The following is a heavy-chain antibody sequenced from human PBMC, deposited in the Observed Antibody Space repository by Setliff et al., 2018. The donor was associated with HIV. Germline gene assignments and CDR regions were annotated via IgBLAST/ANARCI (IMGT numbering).Heavy chain of an antibody. CDR2: SIPMYGTS. D-gene: IGHD6-19*01. CDR3: ARSPRYSSGWYDSYFDQ. CDR1: GGTFSSYA. V-gene: IGHV1-69*05. Sequence: SVKVSCKASGGTFSSYAIGWVRQAPGQGLEWMGGSIPMYGTSNYAQKFQGRVTITTDESTSTAYMELSRLRSDDTAVYYCARSPRYSSGWYDSYFDQWGQGTLVTVSS. J-gene: IGHJ4*02.